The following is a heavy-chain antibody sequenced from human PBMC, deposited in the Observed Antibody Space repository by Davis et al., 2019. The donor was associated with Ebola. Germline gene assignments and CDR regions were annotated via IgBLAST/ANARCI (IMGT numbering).Heavy chain of an antibody. Sequence: AASVKVSCKASGYTFTGYYMHWVRQAPGQGLEWMGWINPNSGGTNYAQKFQGRVTITADDSTTTAYMELNSLRSEDTAMYYCAREGINQGGLDYWGQGTLVIASS. CDR3: AREGINQGGLDY. CDR2: INPNSGGT. CDR1: GYTFTGYY. V-gene: IGHV1-2*02. D-gene: IGHD6-13*01. J-gene: IGHJ4*02.